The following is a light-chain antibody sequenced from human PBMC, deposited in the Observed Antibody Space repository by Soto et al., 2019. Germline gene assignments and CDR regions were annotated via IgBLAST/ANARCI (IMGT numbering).Light chain of an antibody. Sequence: QSALTQPASVSGSPGQSITISCTGTSSDVGGYNYVSWYQQHPGKAPKLMIYEVSNRPSGVSNRFSGSKSGNTASLTISGLQAEDEADYYCSSYTIRSTLEIGGGTKVTVL. CDR2: EVS. CDR3: SSYTIRSTLE. V-gene: IGLV2-14*01. CDR1: SSDVGGYNY. J-gene: IGLJ2*01.